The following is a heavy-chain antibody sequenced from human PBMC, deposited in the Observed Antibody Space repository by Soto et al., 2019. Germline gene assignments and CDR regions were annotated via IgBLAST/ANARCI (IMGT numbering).Heavy chain of an antibody. Sequence: EVQLLESGGGLVQPGGSLRLSCAASGFTFINYAMSWVRQAPGKGLEWVSVISGSGGVTYYADSVKGRFTISRDNSKNTLYLQMNSLRADDTAVYYWAKGRGYFDYWGQGTLVTVSS. CDR1: GFTFINYA. D-gene: IGHD2-15*01. CDR3: AKGRGYFDY. V-gene: IGHV3-23*01. J-gene: IGHJ4*02. CDR2: ISGSGGVT.